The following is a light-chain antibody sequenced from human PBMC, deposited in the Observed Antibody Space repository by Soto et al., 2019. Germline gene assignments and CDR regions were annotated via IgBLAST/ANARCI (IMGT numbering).Light chain of an antibody. J-gene: IGLJ2*01. Sequence: QSVLTQPPSASGTPGQRVTISCSGSSSNIGGNYVYWYQQLPGRAPKLLIYRNNQRPSGVPDRFSGSKSGTSASLAISGLRSEVEAHYYCPAWDDSLSVVVFGGGTKLTVL. CDR3: PAWDDSLSVVV. V-gene: IGLV1-47*01. CDR2: RNN. CDR1: SSNIGGNY.